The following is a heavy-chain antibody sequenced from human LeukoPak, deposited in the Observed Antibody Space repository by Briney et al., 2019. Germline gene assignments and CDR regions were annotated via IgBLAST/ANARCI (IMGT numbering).Heavy chain of an antibody. J-gene: IGHJ4*02. CDR3: ARNSDYGLQPLMDY. Sequence: PGGSLRLSCAASGFTFSSYAMSWVRQAPGKGLEWVSGISGSGGSTYYADSVKGRFTISRDNSKNTLYLQMNSLRAEDTAVYYCARNSDYGLQPLMDYWGQGTLVTVSS. CDR1: GFTFSSYA. D-gene: IGHD4-17*01. CDR2: ISGSGGST. V-gene: IGHV3-23*01.